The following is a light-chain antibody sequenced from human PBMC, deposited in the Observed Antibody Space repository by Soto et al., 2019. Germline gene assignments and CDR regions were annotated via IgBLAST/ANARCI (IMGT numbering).Light chain of an antibody. CDR2: GAS. V-gene: IGKV3-15*01. CDR3: QQYKSWPTIT. Sequence: EIVMTQSPATLSVSPGAGVTPSCRASQTVPSRIAWYQQKPCQAHSLLIYGASTRATGVPDRFSGTGSGTEFALTISSLKSQDYAVYYCQQYKSWPTITFGQGTRLEIK. J-gene: IGKJ5*01. CDR1: QTVPSR.